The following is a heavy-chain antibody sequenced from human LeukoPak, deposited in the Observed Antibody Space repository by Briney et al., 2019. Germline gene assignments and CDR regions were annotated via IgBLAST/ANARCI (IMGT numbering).Heavy chain of an antibody. V-gene: IGHV3-48*03. CDR3: AELGITMIGGV. J-gene: IGHJ6*04. CDR2: ISSSGSTI. Sequence: GGSLRLSCAASGFTFSSYGMNWVRQAPGKGLEWVSYISSSGSTIYYADSVKGRFTISRDNAKNSLYMQMNSLRAEDTAVYYCAELGITMIGGVWGKGTTVTISS. D-gene: IGHD3-10*02. CDR1: GFTFSSYG.